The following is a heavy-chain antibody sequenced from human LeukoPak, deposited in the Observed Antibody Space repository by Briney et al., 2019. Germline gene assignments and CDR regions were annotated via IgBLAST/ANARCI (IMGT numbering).Heavy chain of an antibody. D-gene: IGHD6-19*01. Sequence: GGSLGLSCTASGFTFSSYEMNWVRHASGKGLEWLSYISSSGNSIDYADSVKGRFTISRDNAKNSLYLQMNSLRADDTAVYYCARELEGSGFDPWGQGTLVTVS. CDR2: ISSSGNSI. CDR3: ARELEGSGFDP. V-gene: IGHV3-48*03. CDR1: GFTFSSYE. J-gene: IGHJ5*02.